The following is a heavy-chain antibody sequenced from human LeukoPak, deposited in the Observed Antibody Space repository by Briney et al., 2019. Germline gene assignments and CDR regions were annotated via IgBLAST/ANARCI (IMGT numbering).Heavy chain of an antibody. CDR2: IYSTGIT. Sequence: SEILSLTCTVSSGSISGYYWSWIRQPPGKGLELIGYIYSTGITDYNPSLTSRVTISVDTSKNQFSLKLSSVTAADTAVYYCARFIGSSGYYDYWGHGTLVTVPS. J-gene: IGHJ4*01. CDR3: ARFIGSSGYYDY. D-gene: IGHD3-22*01. V-gene: IGHV4-59*01. CDR1: SGSISGYY.